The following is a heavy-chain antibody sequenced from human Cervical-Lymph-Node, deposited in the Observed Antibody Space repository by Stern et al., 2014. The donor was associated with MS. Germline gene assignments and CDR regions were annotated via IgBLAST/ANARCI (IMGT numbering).Heavy chain of an antibody. CDR1: GGTFNNFA. J-gene: IGHJ4*02. CDR3: ARDRFLGVTPFFDY. V-gene: IGHV1-69*01. Sequence: MQLVASGAEVKKPGSSVKVSCKASGGTFNNFAIAWVRQDPGQGLEWMGGFFPILGTTTSAQKFQGRVTITPDAFSTTGYTKLRSLRSDDTAVYYCARDRFLGVTPFFDYGGQGTLVTVSS. CDR2: FFPILGTT.